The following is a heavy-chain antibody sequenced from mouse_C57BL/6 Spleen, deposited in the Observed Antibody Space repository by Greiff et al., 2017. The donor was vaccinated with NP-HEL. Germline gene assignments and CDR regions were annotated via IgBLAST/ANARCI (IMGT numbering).Heavy chain of an antibody. Sequence: QVQLQQPGAELVMPGASVKLSCKASGYTFTSHWMHWVKQRPGQGLEWIGEIEPSDSYTNYNQKFKVKSTLTVDKSSSTAYIQLSSLTSEDSAVYYCARGGTGFYWYFDVWGTGTTVTVSS. D-gene: IGHD4-1*01. J-gene: IGHJ1*03. CDR3: ARGGTGFYWYFDV. CDR1: GYTFTSHW. V-gene: IGHV1-69*01. CDR2: IEPSDSYT.